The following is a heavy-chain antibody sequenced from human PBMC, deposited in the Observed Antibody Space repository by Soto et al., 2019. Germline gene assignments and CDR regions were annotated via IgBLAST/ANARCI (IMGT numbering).Heavy chain of an antibody. D-gene: IGHD2-2*01. CDR2: TIPLVGIT. Sequence: QVQLVQSGAEVKKPGSSVKVSCKASGGTFSTYAISWVRQAPGQGLEWMGRTIPLVGITNYARKFQGRVTITADKSTSTAYMELSSLRSEDTALYYCASGTAADPRFDPWGQGTRVTVSS. CDR3: ASGTAADPRFDP. V-gene: IGHV1-69*02. J-gene: IGHJ5*02. CDR1: GGTFSTYA.